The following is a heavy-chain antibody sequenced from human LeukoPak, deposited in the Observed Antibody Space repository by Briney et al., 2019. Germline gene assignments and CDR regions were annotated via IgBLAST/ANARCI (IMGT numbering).Heavy chain of an antibody. J-gene: IGHJ4*02. D-gene: IGHD6-19*01. Sequence: ASVKVSCKASGYTFTGYAISWVRQAPGQGLEWRGWVSAYNGATNYAQNFQDRVTMTTDTPTTTAYMELRSLRSDDTAVYYCARDGAVAGTAIDYWGQGTLVTVSS. CDR1: GYTFTGYA. CDR3: ARDGAVAGTAIDY. V-gene: IGHV1-18*01. CDR2: VSAYNGAT.